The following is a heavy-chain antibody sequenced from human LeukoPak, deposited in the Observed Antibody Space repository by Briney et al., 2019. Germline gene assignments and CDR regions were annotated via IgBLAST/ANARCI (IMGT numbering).Heavy chain of an antibody. D-gene: IGHD3-10*01. Sequence: GASVKVSCKASGYTFTGYYMHWVRQAPGQGLEWMGWINPNRGATNYAQKFQGRVTMTRDTSISTAYMELRRLTSDDTAVYYCAREPINVIRGYYYYYMDVWGKGTTVTISS. CDR2: INPNRGAT. CDR1: GYTFTGYY. CDR3: AREPINVIRGYYYYYMDV. V-gene: IGHV1-2*02. J-gene: IGHJ6*03.